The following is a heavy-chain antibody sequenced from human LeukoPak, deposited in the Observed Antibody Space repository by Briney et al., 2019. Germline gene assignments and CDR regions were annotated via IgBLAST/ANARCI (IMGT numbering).Heavy chain of an antibody. J-gene: IGHJ4*02. CDR1: GGSISTYY. CDR2: IYYSGNT. Sequence: SETLSLTCTVSGGSISTYYWTWIRQPPGKGLEWIGSIYYSGNTYYNASLKSQVSISIDTSKNQFSLRLTSVTAADTAVYYCARQTGSGLFILPGGQGTLVTVSS. CDR3: ARQTGSGLFILP. V-gene: IGHV4-59*04. D-gene: IGHD3/OR15-3a*01.